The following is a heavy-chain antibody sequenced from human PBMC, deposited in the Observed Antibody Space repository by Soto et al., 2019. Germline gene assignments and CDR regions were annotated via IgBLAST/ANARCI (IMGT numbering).Heavy chain of an antibody. CDR3: ARTMGQWLADIDY. J-gene: IGHJ4*02. D-gene: IGHD6-19*01. V-gene: IGHV4-39*01. CDR1: GGSVSSSSYY. Sequence: SETLSLTCTVSGGSVSSSSYYWGWVRQPPGKGLEWIGSVYYSGSTYYNPSLESRVTISVDKSKNQFSLKLSSVTAADTAVYYCARTMGQWLADIDYWGQGTLVTVSS. CDR2: VYYSGST.